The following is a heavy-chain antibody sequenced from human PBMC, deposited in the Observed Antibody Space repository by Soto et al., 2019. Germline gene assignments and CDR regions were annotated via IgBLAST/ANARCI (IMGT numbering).Heavy chain of an antibody. CDR1: GFTFSSYA. Sequence: GGSLRLSCAASGFTFSSYAMSWVRQAPGKGLEWVSAISGSGGSTYYADSVKGRFTISRDNSKNTLYLQMNSLRAEDTAVYYCAKDGRIQWERGGYYFDYWGQGTLVTVSS. D-gene: IGHD1-26*01. CDR2: ISGSGGST. CDR3: AKDGRIQWERGGYYFDY. V-gene: IGHV3-23*01. J-gene: IGHJ4*02.